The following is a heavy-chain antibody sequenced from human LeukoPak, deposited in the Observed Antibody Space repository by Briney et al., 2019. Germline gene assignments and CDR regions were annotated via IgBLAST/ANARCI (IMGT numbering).Heavy chain of an antibody. J-gene: IGHJ4*02. CDR3: ARGLASGYPPIPFDY. CDR1: GESFSGYY. CDR2: IIESGAT. Sequence: PSETLSLTCAVYGESFSGYYWTWIRQPPGKGLQWIGEIIESGATKYMSSLKSRVTISIDTSKSQFSLNLTSVTAADTAVYYCARGLASGYPPIPFDYWGQGTLVTVSS. D-gene: IGHD3-3*01. V-gene: IGHV4-34*12.